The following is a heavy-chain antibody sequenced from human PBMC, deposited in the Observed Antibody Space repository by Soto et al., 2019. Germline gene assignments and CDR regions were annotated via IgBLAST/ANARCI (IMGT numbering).Heavy chain of an antibody. CDR2: IYHSGST. CDR3: ASRKRRGGYYYMDV. V-gene: IGHV4-4*02. J-gene: IGHJ6*03. Sequence: SETLSLTCAVSSGSISSSNWWSWVRQPPGKGLEWIGEIYHSGSTNYNPSLKSRVTISVDKSKNQFSLKLSSVTAADTAVYYCASRKRRGGYYYMDVWGKGTTVTVSS. CDR1: SGSISSSNW.